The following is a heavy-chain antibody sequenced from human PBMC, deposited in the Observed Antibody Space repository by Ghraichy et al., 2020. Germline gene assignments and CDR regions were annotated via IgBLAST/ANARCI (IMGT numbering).Heavy chain of an antibody. V-gene: IGHV4-4*07. J-gene: IGHJ6*02. Sequence: SETLSLTCTVSGGSISSYYWSWIRQPAGKGLEWIGRIYTSGSTNYNPSLKSRVTMSVDTSKNQFSLKLSSVTAADTAVYYCAREGGSGSYYYYDMDVWGQGTTVTVSS. CDR3: AREGGSGSYYYYDMDV. D-gene: IGHD1-26*01. CDR2: IYTSGST. CDR1: GGSISSYY.